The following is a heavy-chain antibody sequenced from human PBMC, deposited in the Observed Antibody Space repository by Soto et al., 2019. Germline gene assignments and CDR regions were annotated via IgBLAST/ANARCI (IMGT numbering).Heavy chain of an antibody. D-gene: IGHD2-15*01. CDR1: GFTVSSNY. V-gene: IGHV3-53*04. Sequence: VQLVESGGGLVQPGGSLRLSCAASGFTVSSNYMSWVRQAPGKGLEWVSVIYSGGSTYYADSVKGRFTISRHNSKNTLYLQMNSLRAEDTAVYYCARGAYCSGGSCYSVPWFDPWGQGTLVTVSS. CDR2: IYSGGST. CDR3: ARGAYCSGGSCYSVPWFDP. J-gene: IGHJ5*02.